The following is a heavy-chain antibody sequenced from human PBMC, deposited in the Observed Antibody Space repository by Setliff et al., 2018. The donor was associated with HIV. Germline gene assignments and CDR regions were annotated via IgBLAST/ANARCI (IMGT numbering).Heavy chain of an antibody. CDR1: GYSISSGFY. Sequence: SETLSLTCAVSGYSISSGFYWGWIRQPPGKGLEWIGSIYHSGSTYYNPSLESRVTISVDTSKNQFSLNLSSVTAADAGVYYCARQFCTATSCSWPFDYWGQGTLVTVSS. D-gene: IGHD2-2*01. J-gene: IGHJ4*02. CDR3: ARQFCTATSCSWPFDY. CDR2: IYHSGST. V-gene: IGHV4-38-2*01.